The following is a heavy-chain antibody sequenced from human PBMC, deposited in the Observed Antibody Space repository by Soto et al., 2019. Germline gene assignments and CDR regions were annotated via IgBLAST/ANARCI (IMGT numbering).Heavy chain of an antibody. CDR3: ARDLAKGGGSAGFDY. J-gene: IGHJ4*02. D-gene: IGHD1-26*01. CDR1: GYTFTVYY. V-gene: IGHV1-2*02. CDR2: INPKSGGT. Sequence: ASVKVSCKASGYTFTVYYMHWVRQAPGQGLEWMGWINPKSGGTMYPQKFQGRVTMAWDTSISTAYMALTRLRSDDTAVYYCARDLAKGGGSAGFDYWGQGTLVTVSS.